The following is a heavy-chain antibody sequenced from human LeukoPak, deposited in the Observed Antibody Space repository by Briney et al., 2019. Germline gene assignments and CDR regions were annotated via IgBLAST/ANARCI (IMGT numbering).Heavy chain of an antibody. CDR3: ARGGYSSGWYENWFDP. J-gene: IGHJ5*02. CDR1: GGSISSYY. V-gene: IGHV4-59*01. CDR2: IYYSGST. Sequence: PSETLSLTCTVSGGSISSYYWSWIRQPPGKGLEWIGYIYYSGSTNYDPSLKSRVTISVDTSKNQFSLKLSSVTAADTAVYYCARGGYSSGWYENWFDPWGQGTLVTVSS. D-gene: IGHD6-19*01.